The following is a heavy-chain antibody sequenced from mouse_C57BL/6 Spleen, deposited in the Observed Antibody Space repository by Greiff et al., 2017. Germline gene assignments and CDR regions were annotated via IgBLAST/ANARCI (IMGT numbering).Heavy chain of an antibody. V-gene: IGHV1-69*01. CDR2: FDPSDSYT. CDR3: ARPSNQAWFAY. J-gene: IGHJ3*01. D-gene: IGHD4-1*01. Sequence: QVQLQQPGAELVMPGASVKLSCKASGYTFTSYWMHWVKQRPGQGLEWIGKFDPSDSYTNYNQKFKGKSTLTVDKSSSTAYMQLSSLTSEDSAVYYCARPSNQAWFAYWGQGTLVTVSA. CDR1: GYTFTSYW.